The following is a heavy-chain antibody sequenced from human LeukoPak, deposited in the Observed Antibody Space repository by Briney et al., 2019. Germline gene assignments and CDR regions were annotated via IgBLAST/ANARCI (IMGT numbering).Heavy chain of an antibody. Sequence: ASVTVSCKASGYTFTGYYMHWVRQAPGQGLEWMGWINPNSGGTNYAQKLQGRVTMTRDTSISTAYMELSRLRSDDTAVYYCARDYYGSGSYYYWGQGTLVTVSS. V-gene: IGHV1-2*02. CDR3: ARDYYGSGSYYY. CDR1: GYTFTGYY. D-gene: IGHD3-10*01. CDR2: INPNSGGT. J-gene: IGHJ4*02.